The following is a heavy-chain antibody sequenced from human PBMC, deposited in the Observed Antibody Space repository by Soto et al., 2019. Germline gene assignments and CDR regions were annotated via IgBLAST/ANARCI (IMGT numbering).Heavy chain of an antibody. V-gene: IGHV3-74*01. J-gene: IGHJ5*02. D-gene: IGHD2-2*01. CDR2: ISSDGSST. CDR1: GFTFSSYW. Sequence: LKQGGSLRLSCAASGFTFSSYWMHWVRQAPGKGLVWVSRISSDGSSTSYADSVKGRFTISRDNAKNTLYLQMNSLRAEDTAVYYCARDCSSTSCYRSGFDPWGQGTLVTVSS. CDR3: ARDCSSTSCYRSGFDP.